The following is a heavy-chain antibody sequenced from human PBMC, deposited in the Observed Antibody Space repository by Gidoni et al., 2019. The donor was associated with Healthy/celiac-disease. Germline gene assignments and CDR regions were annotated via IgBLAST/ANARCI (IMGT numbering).Heavy chain of an antibody. V-gene: IGHV3-7*05. D-gene: IGHD1-26*01. CDR3: ARAGGSYRGVYFDY. CDR2: IKQDGSEK. Sequence: EVQLVESGGGLVQPGGSLRLSCAASGFTFSSYWMSWVRQAPGQGLEWVANIKQDGSEKYYVDSVKGRFTISRDNAKNSLYLQMNSLRAEDTAVYYCARAGGSYRGVYFDYWGQGTLVTVSS. CDR1: GFTFSSYW. J-gene: IGHJ4*02.